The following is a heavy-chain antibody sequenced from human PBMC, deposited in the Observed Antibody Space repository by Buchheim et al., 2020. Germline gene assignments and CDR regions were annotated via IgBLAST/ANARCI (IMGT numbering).Heavy chain of an antibody. CDR3: SITSPDYYDSSGYYPRSFDL. CDR1: GGTFSSYA. D-gene: IGHD3-22*01. J-gene: IGHJ2*01. CDR2: IIPILGIA. V-gene: IGHV1-69*04. Sequence: QVQLAQSGAEVKKPGSSVKVSCKASGGTFSSYAISWVRQAPGQGLEWMGRIIPILGIANYAQKFQGRVTITADKSTSQAYMELSSLRSEDTAVYYCSITSPDYYDSSGYYPRSFDLWGRGTL.